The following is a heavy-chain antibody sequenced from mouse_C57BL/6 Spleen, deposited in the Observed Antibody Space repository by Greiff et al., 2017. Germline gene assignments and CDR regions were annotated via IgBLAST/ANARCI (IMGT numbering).Heavy chain of an antibody. J-gene: IGHJ2*01. CDR1: GYAFSSSW. CDR3: ARYTYYSNSDY. CDR2: IYPGDGDT. V-gene: IGHV1-82*01. Sequence: VQLQQSGPELVKPGASVKISCKASGYAFSSSWMNWVKQRPGKGLEWIGRIYPGDGDTNYNGKFKGKATLTADKSSSTAYMQLSSLTSEDSAVYFCARYTYYSNSDYWGQGTTLTVSS. D-gene: IGHD2-5*01.